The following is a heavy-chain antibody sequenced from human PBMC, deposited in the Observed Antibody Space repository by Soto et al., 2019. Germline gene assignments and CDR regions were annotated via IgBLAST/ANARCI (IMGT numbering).Heavy chain of an antibody. D-gene: IGHD4-17*01. V-gene: IGHV1-8*01. Sequence: QVQLVQSGSEVKKPGASVKVSFKASGYTFTSYDINWVRQATGQGLEWMGWMNPNSGNTGYAQKFQGRVTMTRNASISRAYVELSSLRSEDQAVYYCPRAGKLPARFLYKIWATVNWFDTWGKGTLVTVCS. CDR2: MNPNSGNT. J-gene: IGHJ5*02. CDR3: PRAGKLPARFLYKIWATVNWFDT. CDR1: GYTFTSYD.